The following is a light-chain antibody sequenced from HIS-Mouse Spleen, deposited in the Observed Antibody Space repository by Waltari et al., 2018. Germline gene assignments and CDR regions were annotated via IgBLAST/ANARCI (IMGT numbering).Light chain of an antibody. CDR2: EVS. J-gene: IGLJ2*01. CDR3: SSYTSSSPYVV. Sequence: QSALTQPASVSGSPGQSITISCTGTSRGVGGYNYVSWYQQHPGKAPKLMIDEVSNRPSGVSNRFSGSKSGNTASLTISGLQAEDEADYYCSSYTSSSPYVVFGGGTKLTVL. V-gene: IGLV2-14*01. CDR1: SRGVGGYNY.